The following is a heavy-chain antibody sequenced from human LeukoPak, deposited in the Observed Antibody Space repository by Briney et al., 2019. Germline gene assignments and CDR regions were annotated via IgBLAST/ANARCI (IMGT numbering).Heavy chain of an antibody. CDR2: INHSGST. CDR1: GGSISSSNW. J-gene: IGHJ4*02. Sequence: PSGTLSLTCAVSGGSISSSNWWSWVRQPPGKGLEWIGEINHSGSTNYNPSLKSRVTISVDTSKNQFSLKLSSVTAADTAVYYCARGLYGSGGYFDYWGQGTLVTASS. V-gene: IGHV4-4*02. D-gene: IGHD3-10*01. CDR3: ARGLYGSGGYFDY.